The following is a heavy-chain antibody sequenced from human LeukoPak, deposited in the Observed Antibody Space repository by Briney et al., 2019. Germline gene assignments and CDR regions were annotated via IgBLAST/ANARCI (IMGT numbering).Heavy chain of an antibody. CDR2: IYFKSRWYS. Sequence: SEARSLTCAISGDSVSSNSAAWNWIRQSPSRGLEWLGRIYFKSRWYSAYAVSVKGRITISPYASKNQFSLQLRSVTPEDTAVYYCARGPGTLHYWGQRSLVT. V-gene: IGHV6-1*01. D-gene: IGHD1-1*01. CDR1: GDSVSSNSAA. CDR3: ARGPGTLHY. J-gene: IGHJ4*02.